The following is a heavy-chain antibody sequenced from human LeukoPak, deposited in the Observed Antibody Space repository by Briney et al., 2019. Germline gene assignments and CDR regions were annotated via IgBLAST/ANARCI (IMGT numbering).Heavy chain of an antibody. V-gene: IGHV3-11*04. CDR2: ISASGTSI. CDR3: ARHCTRASCYSFDY. J-gene: IGHJ4*02. D-gene: IGHD2-2*01. Sequence: GGSLRLSCATSGFSFSDYYMSWIRQPPGKGLECVSFISASGTSISYADSLKGRFTISRDNAKNSLYLQMNSLRPEDTAVYYCARHCTRASCYSFDYWGQGTLVTISS. CDR1: GFSFSDYY.